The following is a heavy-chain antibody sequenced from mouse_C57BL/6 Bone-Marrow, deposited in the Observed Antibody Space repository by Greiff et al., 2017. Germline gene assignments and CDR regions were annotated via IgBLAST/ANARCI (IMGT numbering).Heavy chain of an antibody. J-gene: IGHJ2*01. CDR1: GFSLTSYG. V-gene: IGHV2-2*01. Sequence: VQLKESGPGLVQPSQSLSITCTVSGFSLTSYGVHWVRQSPGKGLEWLGVIWRGGSTDYNAAFISRLSISKDNSKSQVFFKMNSLQADDTAIYYCARNFGYDEGYYFDYWGQGTTLTVSS. CDR3: ARNFGYDEGYYFDY. CDR2: IWRGGST. D-gene: IGHD2-2*01.